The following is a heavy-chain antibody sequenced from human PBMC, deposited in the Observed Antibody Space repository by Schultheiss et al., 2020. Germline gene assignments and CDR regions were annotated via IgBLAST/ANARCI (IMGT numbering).Heavy chain of an antibody. J-gene: IGHJ4*02. Sequence: ASVKVSCKASGYTFTGYYMHWVRQAPGQGLEWMGWINPNSGGTNYAQKFQGWVTMTRDTSISTAYMELSRLRSDDTAVYYCARQEGGEEMATMGSWGQGTLVNVSS. CDR1: GYTFTGYY. V-gene: IGHV1-2*04. CDR2: INPNSGGT. CDR3: ARQEGGEEMATMGS. D-gene: IGHD5-24*01.